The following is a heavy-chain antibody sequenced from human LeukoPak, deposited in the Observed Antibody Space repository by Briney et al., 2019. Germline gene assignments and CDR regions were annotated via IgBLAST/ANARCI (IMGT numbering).Heavy chain of an antibody. V-gene: IGHV1-2*06. D-gene: IGHD6-25*01. Sequence: ASVKVSCKASGYTFTGYYMHWVRQAPGQGLEWMGRINPNSGGTNYAQKLQGRVTMTRDMSTSTVYMELRSLRSEDTAVYYCARGSAVVAGQASWFDPWGQGTLVTVSS. CDR1: GYTFTGYY. J-gene: IGHJ5*02. CDR2: INPNSGGT. CDR3: ARGSAVVAGQASWFDP.